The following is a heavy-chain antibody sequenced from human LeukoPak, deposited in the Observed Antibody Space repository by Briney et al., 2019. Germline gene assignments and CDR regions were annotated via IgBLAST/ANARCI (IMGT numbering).Heavy chain of an antibody. CDR2: ISSSSSYI. J-gene: IGHJ3*02. CDR1: GFSFRSYS. V-gene: IGHV3-21*01. Sequence: GGSLRLSCEASGFSFRSYSMNWVRQAPGKGLEWVSSISSSSSYIYYADSVKGRFTISRDNAKNSLYLQMNSLRAEDTAVYYCARVAPDAFDIWGQGTMVTVSS. CDR3: ARVAPDAFDI.